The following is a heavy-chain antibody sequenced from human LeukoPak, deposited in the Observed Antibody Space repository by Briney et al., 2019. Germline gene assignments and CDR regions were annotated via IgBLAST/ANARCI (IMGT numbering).Heavy chain of an antibody. V-gene: IGHV4-39*01. CDR1: SGSIGSSNYY. CDR3: ARQVNSMAGTHFDV. Sequence: SETLSLTCTVSSGSIGSSNYYWGWIRQPPGKGLEWIGSIYYSGIAYYNPTLKSRVTISVDASKSHFSLRLSSVTAADTAVYYCARQVNSMAGTHFDVWGLGTLVPVSS. CDR2: IYYSGIA. D-gene: IGHD6-19*01. J-gene: IGHJ4*02.